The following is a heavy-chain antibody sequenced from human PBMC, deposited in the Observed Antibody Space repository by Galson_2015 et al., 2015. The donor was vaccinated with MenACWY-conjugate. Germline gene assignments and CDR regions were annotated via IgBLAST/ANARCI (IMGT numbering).Heavy chain of an antibody. CDR1: GYTITSYY. Sequence: SVKVSCKASGYTITSYYMHWVRQAPGQGLEWMGIINPSGGSTSYAQKFQGRVTMTRDTSTSTVYMELSSLRSEDPAVYHCARRFSNSAYDYWGQGTLVTVSS. CDR2: INPSGGST. V-gene: IGHV1-46*01. J-gene: IGHJ4*02. CDR3: ARRFSNSAYDY. D-gene: IGHD6-13*01.